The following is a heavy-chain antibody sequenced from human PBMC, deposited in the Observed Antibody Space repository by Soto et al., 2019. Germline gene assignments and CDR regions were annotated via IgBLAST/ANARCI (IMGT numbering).Heavy chain of an antibody. D-gene: IGHD1-7*01. CDR2: INPNSGGT. Sequence: ASVKVSCKASGYTFTGYYMHWVRQAPGQGLEWMGWINPNSGGTNYAQKFKGRVTMTRDTSISTAYMEQSRLRSDDTAVYYCARDIVTGTTPHFDYWGQGTLVTVSS. CDR3: ARDIVTGTTPHFDY. J-gene: IGHJ4*02. CDR1: GYTFTGYY. V-gene: IGHV1-2*02.